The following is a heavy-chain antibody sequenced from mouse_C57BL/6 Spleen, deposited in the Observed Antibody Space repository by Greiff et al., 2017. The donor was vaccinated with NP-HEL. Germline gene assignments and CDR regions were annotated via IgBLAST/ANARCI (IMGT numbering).Heavy chain of an antibody. CDR2: ISDGGSYT. J-gene: IGHJ3*01. Sequence: EVQLVESGGGLVKPGGSLKLSCAASGFTFSSYAMSWVRQTPEKRLEWVATISDGGSYTYYPDNVKGRFTISRDNAKNNLYLQMSHLKSEDTAMYYCARDRDGNWGFAYWGQGTLVTVSA. CDR3: ARDRDGNWGFAY. D-gene: IGHD2-1*01. V-gene: IGHV5-4*01. CDR1: GFTFSSYA.